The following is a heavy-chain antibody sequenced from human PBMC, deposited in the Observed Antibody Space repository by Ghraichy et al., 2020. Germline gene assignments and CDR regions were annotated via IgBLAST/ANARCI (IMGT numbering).Heavy chain of an antibody. Sequence: GGSLRLSCAASGFTFSSYAMSWVRQAPGKGLEWVSAISGSGGSTYYADSVKGRFTISRDNAKNSLYLQMNSLRDEDTAVYYCASLIGTSDYGPPLKAFDIWGQGTMVTVSS. J-gene: IGHJ3*02. CDR2: ISGSGGST. V-gene: IGHV3-23*01. CDR1: GFTFSSYA. CDR3: ASLIGTSDYGPPLKAFDI. D-gene: IGHD4/OR15-4a*01.